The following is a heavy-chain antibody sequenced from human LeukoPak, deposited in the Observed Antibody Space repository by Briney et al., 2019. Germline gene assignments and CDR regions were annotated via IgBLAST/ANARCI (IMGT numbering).Heavy chain of an antibody. J-gene: IGHJ4*02. D-gene: IGHD3-22*01. V-gene: IGHV4-34*01. CDR3: ARHAIDRSHYSLDYFDY. CDR1: GGSSTGYY. CDR2: VDDIGYP. Sequence: SETLSLTCAVYGGSSTGYYSSWIRHPPGKGLGWIGEVDDIGYPNYNPSLKIRIIIAVDTFKNQFSLKLTSVTAADPAVYYWARHAIDRSHYSLDYFDYWGQGSLVTVSS.